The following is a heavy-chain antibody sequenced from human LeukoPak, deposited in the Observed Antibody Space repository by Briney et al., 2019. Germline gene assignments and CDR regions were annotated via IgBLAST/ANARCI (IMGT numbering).Heavy chain of an antibody. Sequence: GGSLRLSCAASGFTFDDYAMHWVRQAPGKGLEWVSGISWNSGSIVYADSVKGRFTIPRDNAKNSLYLQMNSLRAEDTALYYCAKGGAGTFDYWGQGTLVTVSS. CDR1: GFTFDDYA. CDR3: AKGGAGTFDY. J-gene: IGHJ4*02. V-gene: IGHV3-9*01. D-gene: IGHD6-13*01. CDR2: ISWNSGSI.